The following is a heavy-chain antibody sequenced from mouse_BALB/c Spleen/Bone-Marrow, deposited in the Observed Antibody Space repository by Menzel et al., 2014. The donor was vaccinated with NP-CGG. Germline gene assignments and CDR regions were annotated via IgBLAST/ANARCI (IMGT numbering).Heavy chain of an antibody. Sequence: QVQLQQPGAGLVKPGASVKLSCKASGYTFTSYYMYWVKQRPGQGLEWIGGINPSNGGTNFNEKFKSKATLTVDKSSSTAYMQLSSLTSEDSAVYYCTRSEPFAYWGQGTLVTVSA. CDR1: GYTFTSYY. CDR2: INPSNGGT. V-gene: IGHV1S81*02. J-gene: IGHJ3*01. CDR3: TRSEPFAY.